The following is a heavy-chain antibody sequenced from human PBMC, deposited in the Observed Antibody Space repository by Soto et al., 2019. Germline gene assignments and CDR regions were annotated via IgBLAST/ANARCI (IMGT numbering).Heavy chain of an antibody. CDR1: GFIFSSYG. J-gene: IGHJ4*02. V-gene: IGHV3-33*01. D-gene: IGHD5-12*01. Sequence: QVQLVESGGGVVQPGGSLRLSCAPSGFIFSSYGMHWVRQAPGKGLEWVAVIRYDGSNEFYTDSVKGRFTISRDNSKNTLYLEMNSLRAEDTALYYCARVKQGRGGYDSPFDYWGQGTLVTVSS. CDR3: ARVKQGRGGYDSPFDY. CDR2: IRYDGSNE.